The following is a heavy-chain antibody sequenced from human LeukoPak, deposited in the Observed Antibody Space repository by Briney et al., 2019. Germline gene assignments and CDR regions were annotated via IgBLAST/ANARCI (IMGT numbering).Heavy chain of an antibody. Sequence: SETLSLTCAVSGGSISSSSYYWGWIRQPPGKGLEWIGSIYYSGSTYYNPSLKSRVTISVDTSKNQFSLKLSSVTAADTAVYYCARHDYYASSDYWGQGTLVTVPS. D-gene: IGHD3-10*01. J-gene: IGHJ4*02. CDR3: ARHDYYASSDY. CDR2: IYYSGST. V-gene: IGHV4-39*01. CDR1: GGSISSSSYY.